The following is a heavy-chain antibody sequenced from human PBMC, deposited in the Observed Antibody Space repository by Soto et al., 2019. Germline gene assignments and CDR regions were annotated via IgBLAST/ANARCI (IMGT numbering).Heavy chain of an antibody. D-gene: IGHD2-15*01. CDR3: ASDTVRYCGGGRCYGNAFDI. V-gene: IGHV3-7*01. Sequence: PGGSLRLSCAASGYTFSNYWMSWVRQAPGKGLEWVANIKKDGGEKYYVDSVKGRFTISRDNGKNSLYLQMNSMRVEDTAVYYCASDTVRYCGGGRCYGNAFDIWGPGTKVTVSS. CDR1: GYTFSNYW. J-gene: IGHJ3*02. CDR2: IKKDGGEK.